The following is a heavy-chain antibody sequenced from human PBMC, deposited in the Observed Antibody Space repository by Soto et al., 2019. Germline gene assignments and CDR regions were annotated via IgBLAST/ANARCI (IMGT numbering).Heavy chain of an antibody. Sequence: SETLSLTCAVPGGSLSSSSWWSWVRQPPGKALEWLGEIYYSGSTKYNPSLNSRVTISADQSKNDFSLRLSSVTAADTAVYYCVHHGGDPYYHDFWGQGMLVNVSS. D-gene: IGHD4-17*01. CDR2: IYYSGST. CDR3: VHHGGDPYYHDF. J-gene: IGHJ4*02. CDR1: GGSLSSSSW. V-gene: IGHV4-4*02.